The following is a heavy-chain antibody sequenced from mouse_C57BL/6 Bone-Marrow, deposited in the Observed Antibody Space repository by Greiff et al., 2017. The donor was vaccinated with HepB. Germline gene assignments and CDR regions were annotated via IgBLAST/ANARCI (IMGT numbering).Heavy chain of an antibody. CDR2: INPNNGGT. V-gene: IGHV1-18*01. CDR3: ARSGYGNFYYAMDY. Sequence: VQLKESGPELVKPGASVKIPCKASGYTFTDYNMDWVKQSHGKSLEWIGDINPNNGGTIYNQKFKGKATLTVDKSSSTAYMELRSLTSEDTAVYYCARSGYGNFYYAMDYWGQGTSVTVSS. CDR1: GYTFTDYN. J-gene: IGHJ4*01. D-gene: IGHD2-10*02.